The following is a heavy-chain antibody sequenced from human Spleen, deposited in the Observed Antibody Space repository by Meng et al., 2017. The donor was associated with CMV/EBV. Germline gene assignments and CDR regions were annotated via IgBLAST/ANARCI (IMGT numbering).Heavy chain of an antibody. Sequence: ASVKVSCKASGYTFTGYYIHWVRQAPGQGLEWMGWINPYSGGTNYAQKFQGRVTMTRDTSISTAYMELSRLRSDDAAVYYCARDGAFWSGPHDLYGMDVWGQGTTVTVSS. CDR3: ARDGAFWSGPHDLYGMDV. D-gene: IGHD3-3*01. J-gene: IGHJ6*02. V-gene: IGHV1-2*02. CDR2: INPYSGGT. CDR1: GYTFTGYY.